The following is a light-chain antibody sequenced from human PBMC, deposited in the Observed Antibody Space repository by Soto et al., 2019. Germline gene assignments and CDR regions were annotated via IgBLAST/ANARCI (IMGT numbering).Light chain of an antibody. CDR3: QQLNSYPSIT. Sequence: DIQLTQSPSFLSASVGDRVTITCRASQGISSYLAWYQQKPGKAPKLLIYAASTLQSGVPSRFSGSGSGTEFTLTISSLQPEDFATYDCQQLNSYPSITFGQGTRLEI. CDR1: QGISSY. CDR2: AAS. V-gene: IGKV1-9*01. J-gene: IGKJ5*01.